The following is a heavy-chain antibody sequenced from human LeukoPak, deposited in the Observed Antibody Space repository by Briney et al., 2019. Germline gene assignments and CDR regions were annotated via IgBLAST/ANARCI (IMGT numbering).Heavy chain of an antibody. J-gene: IGHJ4*02. V-gene: IGHV3-20*04. CDR3: ARGFRNGPFDC. CDR2: INRNGGST. Sequence: GGSLRLSCEASGFTFNDYGMSWVRQPPGKGLEWVSGINRNGGSTDYADSVKGRFTISRDNAKNSHFLQMNSLRVEDTALYYCARGFRNGPFDCWGQGTLVTVSS. D-gene: IGHD2-8*01. CDR1: GFTFNDYG.